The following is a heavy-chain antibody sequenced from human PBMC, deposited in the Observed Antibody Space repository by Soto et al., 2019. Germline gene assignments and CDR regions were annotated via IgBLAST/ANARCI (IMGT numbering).Heavy chain of an antibody. V-gene: IGHV4-39*01. J-gene: IGHJ5*02. CDR1: GGSISSSSYY. Sequence: QLQLQESGPGLVKPSETLSLTCTVSGGSISSSSYYWGWIRQPPGKGLEWIGSIYYSGSTYYNPSLKSRVTISVDTSKNQFSLKLSSVTAADTAVYYCARHSGLHGLRNWFDPWGQGTLVTVSS. D-gene: IGHD2-8*01. CDR2: IYYSGST. CDR3: ARHSGLHGLRNWFDP.